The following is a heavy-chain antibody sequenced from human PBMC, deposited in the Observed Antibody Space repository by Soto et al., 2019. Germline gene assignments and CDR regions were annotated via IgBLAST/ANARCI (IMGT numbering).Heavy chain of an antibody. D-gene: IGHD6-6*01. J-gene: IGHJ6*03. CDR1: GGSISSGGYY. CDR3: ARSRGSSSSWGIDYYYMDV. Sequence: SETLSLTCTVSGGSISSGGYYWSWIRQHPGKGLEWIGYIYYSGSTYYNPSLKSRVTISVDTSKNQFSLKLSSVTAADTAVYYCARSRGSSSSWGIDYYYMDVWGKGTTVTVSS. V-gene: IGHV4-31*03. CDR2: IYYSGST.